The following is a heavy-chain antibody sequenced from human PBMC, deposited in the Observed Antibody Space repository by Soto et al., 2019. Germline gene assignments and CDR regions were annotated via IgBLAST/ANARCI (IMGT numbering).Heavy chain of an antibody. J-gene: IGHJ4*02. CDR3: ARALSSAAGLYFDF. V-gene: IGHV4-4*07. Sequence: SETLSLTCTVSGGSISSYYWSWIRQPAGKGMEWIGRIHTTDGTNYNPSLKSRVTMSIDTSNNQFSLKLSSLTAADTAVYYCARALSSAAGLYFDFWGPGPLVPVSS. CDR1: GGSISSYY. CDR2: IHTTDGT. D-gene: IGHD6-13*01.